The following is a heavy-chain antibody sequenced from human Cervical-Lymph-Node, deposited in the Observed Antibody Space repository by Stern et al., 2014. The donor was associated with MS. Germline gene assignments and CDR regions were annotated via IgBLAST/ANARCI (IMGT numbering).Heavy chain of an antibody. CDR1: GYSFTIYY. J-gene: IGHJ4*02. V-gene: IGHV5-51*01. CDR3: ARHFQGFDY. Sequence: EVQLVQSGAEVKKPGESLKISCKLSGYSFTIYYIAWVRQMPGKGLEWMGFIDPYDSDTTYSPSFQGQVTISADKSITTAYLQWSSLRASDTAMYYCARHFQGFDYWGQGTLVTVSS. CDR2: IDPYDSDT.